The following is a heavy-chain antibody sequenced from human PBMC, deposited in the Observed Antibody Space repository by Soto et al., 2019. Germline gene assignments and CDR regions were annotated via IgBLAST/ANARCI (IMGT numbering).Heavy chain of an antibody. Sequence: QVQLQESGPGLVKASETLSLTCTVSGGSINDFYWSWIRQPPGKGPEWIGYIYYSGSTDYNPSLKGRVTISVDTSKNQFSLKLRSVTAADTAVYYCARVGGVAARTFDYWGQGTLVTVSS. V-gene: IGHV4-59*01. CDR3: ARVGGVAARTFDY. CDR1: GGSINDFY. CDR2: IYYSGST. J-gene: IGHJ4*02. D-gene: IGHD6-6*01.